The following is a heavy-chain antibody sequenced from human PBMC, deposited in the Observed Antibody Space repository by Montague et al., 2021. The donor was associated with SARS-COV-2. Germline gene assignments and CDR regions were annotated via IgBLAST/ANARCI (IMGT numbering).Heavy chain of an antibody. Sequence: CAISGDSVSSNSAAWNWIRKSPSRGLEGLGWKYYRSKWNNDYALSVKSRITINPDTSKNQFSLQLNSVTPEDTAVYYCARSVGASSSSWPLPPHFDYWGQGTLVTVSS. CDR3: ARSVGASSSSWPLPPHFDY. J-gene: IGHJ4*02. V-gene: IGHV6-1*01. D-gene: IGHD6-13*01. CDR1: GDSVSSNSAA. CDR2: KYYRSKWNN.